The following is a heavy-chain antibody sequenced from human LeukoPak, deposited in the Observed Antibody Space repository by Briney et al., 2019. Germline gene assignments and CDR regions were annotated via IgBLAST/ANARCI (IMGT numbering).Heavy chain of an antibody. Sequence: PGRSLRLSCAASGFTFSSYGMHRVRQAPGKGLEWVAVIWYDGSNKYYADSVKGRFTISRVNSKNTLYLQMNSLRAEDTAVYYCARAIVVVTATASFGFDYWGQGTLVIVSS. CDR3: ARAIVVVTATASFGFDY. D-gene: IGHD2-21*02. V-gene: IGHV3-33*01. CDR2: IWYDGSNK. J-gene: IGHJ4*02. CDR1: GFTFSSYG.